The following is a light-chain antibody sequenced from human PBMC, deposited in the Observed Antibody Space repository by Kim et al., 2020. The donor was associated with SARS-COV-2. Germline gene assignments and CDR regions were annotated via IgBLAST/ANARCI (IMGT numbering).Light chain of an antibody. CDR2: GAS. J-gene: IGKJ2*01. Sequence: EIVMTQSPATLSVSPGERATLSCRASQSVSSKLAWYQQKPGQAPRLFIYGASTRATGIPARFSGSGSGTEFTLTINSLQSEDFAVYYCQQFNNWPYTFGQGTKL. CDR3: QQFNNWPYT. V-gene: IGKV3-15*01. CDR1: QSVSSK.